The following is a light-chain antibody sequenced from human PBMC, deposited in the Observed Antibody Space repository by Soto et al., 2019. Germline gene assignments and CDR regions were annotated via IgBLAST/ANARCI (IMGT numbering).Light chain of an antibody. CDR2: DVS. V-gene: IGLV2-11*01. CDR3: CSYTGSYTLVV. CDR1: SRDVDAYNY. Sequence: QSALTQPRSVSGSPGQSVTISCTGTSRDVDAYNYVSWYQHHPGKAPQLMIYDVSQRPSGVPDRFSGSKSGNTASLTISGLQAEDEADYYCCSYTGSYTLVVFGGGTKLTVL. J-gene: IGLJ2*01.